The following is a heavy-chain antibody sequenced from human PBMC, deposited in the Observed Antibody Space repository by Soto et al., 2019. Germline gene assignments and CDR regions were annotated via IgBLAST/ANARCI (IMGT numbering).Heavy chain of an antibody. CDR1: GGSISSGYYY. D-gene: IGHD4-17*01. J-gene: IGHJ4*02. CDR2: IYYSGST. CDR3: ARDKSGDYDY. V-gene: IGHV4-30-4*01. Sequence: PSETLSLTCTVSGGSISSGYYYWSWIRQPPGKSLEWIGYIYYSGSTYYNPSLKSRVTISVDTSKNQFSLKLSSVTAADTAVYYCARDKSGDYDYWGQGTLVTVSS.